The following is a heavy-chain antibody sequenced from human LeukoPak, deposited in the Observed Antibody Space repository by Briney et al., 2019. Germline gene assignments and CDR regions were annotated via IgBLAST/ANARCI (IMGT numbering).Heavy chain of an antibody. CDR2: ISWNSGSI. CDR3: AKDWNYDILTGVAFDI. V-gene: IGHV3-9*03. CDR1: GFTFDDYA. D-gene: IGHD3-9*01. Sequence: GGSLRLSCAASGFTFDDYAMHWVRQAPGKGLEWVSGISWNSGSIGYADSVKGRFTISRDNAKNSLYLQMNSLRAEDMALYYCAKDWNYDILTGVAFDIWGQGTMVTVSS. J-gene: IGHJ3*02.